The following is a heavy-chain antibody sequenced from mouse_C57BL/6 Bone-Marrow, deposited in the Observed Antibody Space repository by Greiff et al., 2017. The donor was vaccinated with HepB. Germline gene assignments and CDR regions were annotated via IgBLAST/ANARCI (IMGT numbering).Heavy chain of an antibody. CDR1: GYTFTSYW. D-gene: IGHD1-1*01. CDR3: ARSRTTVVDWFAY. CDR2: IDPSDRYT. J-gene: IGHJ3*01. V-gene: IGHV1-50*01. Sequence: QVQLQQPGAELVKPGASVKLSCKASGYTFTSYWMQWVKQRPGQGLEWIGEIDPSDRYTNYNQKFKGKATLTVDTSSSTAYMQLSSLTSEDSAVYYCARSRTTVVDWFAYWGQGTLVTVSA.